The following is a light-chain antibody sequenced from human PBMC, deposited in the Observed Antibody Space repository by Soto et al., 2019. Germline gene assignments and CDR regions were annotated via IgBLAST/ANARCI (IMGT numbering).Light chain of an antibody. CDR3: QQYGSSPWT. V-gene: IGKV3-20*01. J-gene: IGKJ1*01. Sequence: EIVLTQSPGTLSLSPGEGATLSCRASQSISNNYLAWYQQKPGQAPRLLIYGASSRATGIPDRFSGGGSGTDFTLTISRLEPEDFAVYYCQQYGSSPWTFGQGTKVEIK. CDR1: QSISNNY. CDR2: GAS.